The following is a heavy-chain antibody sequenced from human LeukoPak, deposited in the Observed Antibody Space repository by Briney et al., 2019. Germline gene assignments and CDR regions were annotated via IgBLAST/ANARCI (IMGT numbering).Heavy chain of an antibody. CDR3: AKDLLSYFQH. CDR1: GFTVSSNY. V-gene: IGHV3-53*01. Sequence: GGSLRLSCAASGFTVSSNYMSWVRQAPGKGLEWVSVIYSGGSTYYADSVKGRLTISRDNSKNTLYLQMNSLRAEDTAVYYCAKDLLSYFQHWGQGTLVTVSS. J-gene: IGHJ1*01. CDR2: IYSGGST.